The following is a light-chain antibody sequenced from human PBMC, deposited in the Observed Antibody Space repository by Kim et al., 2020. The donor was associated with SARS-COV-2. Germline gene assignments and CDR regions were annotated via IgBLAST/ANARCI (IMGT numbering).Light chain of an antibody. CDR1: RRVSIY. CDR3: QHHSNWLT. J-gene: IGKJ4*01. Sequence: SLSPGEAAPRSWTAKRRVSIYFGWYQQQPRQPPRLLVDASSNAATVLATRCSGSGSRTVFPLTISRLGPDDFVVYYCQHHSNWLTFGGGTKVDIK. CDR2: ASS. V-gene: IGKV3-11*01.